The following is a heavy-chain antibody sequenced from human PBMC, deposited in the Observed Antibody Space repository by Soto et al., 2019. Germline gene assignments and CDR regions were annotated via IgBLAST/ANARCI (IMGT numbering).Heavy chain of an antibody. CDR1: GFMFSDYG. D-gene: IGHD6-19*01. CDR3: ESDGDVAGSQDF. Sequence: GGSLRLSCAASGFMFSDYGMHWVRQAPGKGLEWVAIIWYDGSSKYYSDSVKGRFTISRDNSNNTLYLQMNSLRVEDTAVYFCESDGDVAGSQDFWGQGTLVTVSS. V-gene: IGHV3-33*01. J-gene: IGHJ4*02. CDR2: IWYDGSSK.